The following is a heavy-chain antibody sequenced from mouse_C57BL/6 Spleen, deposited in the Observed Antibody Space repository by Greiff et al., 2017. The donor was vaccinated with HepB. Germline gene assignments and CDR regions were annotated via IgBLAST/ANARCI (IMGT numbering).Heavy chain of an antibody. CDR1: GYTFTDYE. D-gene: IGHD2-4*01. J-gene: IGHJ3*01. CDR3: TRRSHDYDHPWFAY. V-gene: IGHV1-15*01. CDR2: IDPETGGT. Sequence: VKLVESGAELVRPGASVTLSCKASGYTFTDYEMHWVKQTPVHGLEWIGAIDPETGGTAYNQKFKGKAILTADKSSSTAYMELRSLTSEDSAVYYCTRRSHDYDHPWFAYWGQGTLVTVSA.